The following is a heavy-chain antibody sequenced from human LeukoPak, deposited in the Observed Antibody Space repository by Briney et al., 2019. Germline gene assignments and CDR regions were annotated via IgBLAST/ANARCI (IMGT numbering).Heavy chain of an antibody. Sequence: ASVKVSCKASGYTFTSYAMNWVRQAPGQGLEWMGWINTNTGNPTYAQGFTGRFVFSLDTSVSTAYLQISSLKAEDTAVYYCARVYYCDSSGYLPGHDYWGQGTLVTVSS. V-gene: IGHV7-4-1*02. J-gene: IGHJ4*02. D-gene: IGHD3-22*01. CDR2: INTNTGNP. CDR1: GYTFTSYA. CDR3: ARVYYCDSSGYLPGHDY.